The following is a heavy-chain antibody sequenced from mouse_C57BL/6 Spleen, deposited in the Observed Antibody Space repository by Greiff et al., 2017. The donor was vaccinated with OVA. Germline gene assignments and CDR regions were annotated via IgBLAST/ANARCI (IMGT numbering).Heavy chain of an antibody. CDR3: ARGGFYGSSYWYFDV. D-gene: IGHD1-1*01. J-gene: IGHJ1*03. Sequence: EVQRVESGGGLVKPGGSLKLSCAASGFTFSSYAMSWVRQTPEKRLEWVATISDGGSYTYYPDNVKGRFTISRDNAKNNLYLQMSHLKSEDTAMYYCARGGFYGSSYWYFDVWGTGTTVTVSS. V-gene: IGHV5-4*01. CDR1: GFTFSSYA. CDR2: ISDGGSYT.